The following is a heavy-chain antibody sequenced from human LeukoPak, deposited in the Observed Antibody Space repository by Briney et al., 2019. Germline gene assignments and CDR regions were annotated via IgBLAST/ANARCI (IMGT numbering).Heavy chain of an antibody. Sequence: GGSLRLSCVGSGFTFSSYHMNWVRQAPGKGLEWVSYISSSSSTIYYADSEKGRFTISRDNAKNSLYLQTNSLRAEDTAVYYCARAQYYSDSTGYYYLHYWGQGTLVTVSS. CDR1: GFTFSSYH. J-gene: IGHJ4*02. D-gene: IGHD3-22*01. CDR2: ISSSSSTI. CDR3: ARAQYYSDSTGYYYLHY. V-gene: IGHV3-48*01.